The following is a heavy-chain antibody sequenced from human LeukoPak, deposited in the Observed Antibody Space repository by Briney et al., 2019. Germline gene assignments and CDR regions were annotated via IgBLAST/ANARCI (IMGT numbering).Heavy chain of an antibody. D-gene: IGHD5-24*01. CDR2: IYHSGST. J-gene: IGHJ4*02. Sequence: SGTLSLTCAVSGGSISSSNWWSWVRQPPGKGLEWLGEIYHSGSTNYNPSLKSRVTISVDKSKNQFSLKLSSVTAADTAVYYCARGGARGDGYNYGYWGQGTLVTVSS. V-gene: IGHV4-4*02. CDR1: GGSISSSNW. CDR3: ARGGARGDGYNYGY.